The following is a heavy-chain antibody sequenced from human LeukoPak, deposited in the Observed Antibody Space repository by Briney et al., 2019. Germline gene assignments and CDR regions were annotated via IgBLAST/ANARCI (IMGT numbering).Heavy chain of an antibody. CDR1: GVSISSYY. V-gene: IGHV4-4*07. Sequence: SETLSLTCTVSGVSISSYYWSWIRQPAGKGLEWIGRIYTSGSTNYNPSLKSRVTMSVDTSKNQFSLKLSSVTAADTAVYYCARELTTVTRGYYMDVWGKGTTVTVSS. J-gene: IGHJ6*03. CDR3: ARELTTVTRGYYMDV. CDR2: IYTSGST. D-gene: IGHD4-11*01.